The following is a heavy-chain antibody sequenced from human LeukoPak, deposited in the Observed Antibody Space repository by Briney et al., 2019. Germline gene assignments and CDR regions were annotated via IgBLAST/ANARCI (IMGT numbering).Heavy chain of an antibody. V-gene: IGHV4-38-2*02. J-gene: IGHJ3*02. CDR1: GYSISSGYY. CDR3: ARYSGTATIWDAFDI. Sequence: SETLSLTCTVSGYSISSGYYWGWIRQPPGKGLEWIGSIYHSGSTYYNPSLKSRVAISVDTSKNQFSLKLSSVTAADTAVYYCARYSGTATIWDAFDIWGQGTMVTVSS. D-gene: IGHD1-26*01. CDR2: IYHSGST.